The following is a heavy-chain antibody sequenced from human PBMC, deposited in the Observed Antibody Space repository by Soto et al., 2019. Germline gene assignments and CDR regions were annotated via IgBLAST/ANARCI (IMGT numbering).Heavy chain of an antibody. CDR1: GFTFSSYG. CDR2: ISYDGSNK. CDR3: AKDLEGYCSSTSQLGCYYGMDV. V-gene: IGHV3-30*18. J-gene: IGHJ6*02. Sequence: GGSLRLSCAASGFTFSSYGMHWVRQAPGKGLEWVAVISYDGSNKYYADSVKGRFTISRDNSKNTLYLQMNSLRAEDTAVYYCAKDLEGYCSSTSQLGCYYGMDVWGQGTTVTVSS. D-gene: IGHD2-2*01.